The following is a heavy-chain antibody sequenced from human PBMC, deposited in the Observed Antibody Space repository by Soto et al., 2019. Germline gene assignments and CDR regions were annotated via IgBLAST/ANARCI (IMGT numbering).Heavy chain of an antibody. V-gene: IGHV4-39*01. Sequence: SETLSLTCTVSGGSISSSSYYWGWIRQPPGKGLEWIGSIYYSGSTYYNPSLKSRVTISVDTSKNQFSLKLSSVTAADTAVYYCASHVSRYSGYDFLAYRGQGTLVTVSS. CDR3: ASHVSRYSGYDFLAY. CDR1: GGSISSSSYY. D-gene: IGHD5-12*01. J-gene: IGHJ4*02. CDR2: IYYSGST.